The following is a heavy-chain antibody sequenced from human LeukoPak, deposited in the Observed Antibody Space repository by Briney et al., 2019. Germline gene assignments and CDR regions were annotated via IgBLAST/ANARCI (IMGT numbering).Heavy chain of an antibody. Sequence: GGSLRLSCAASGFTFSSYWMSWVRQAPGKGLEWVANINLDGSQKYYEDSVRGRFTISRDNAKNSLYLQMNSLRVEDTAVYYCARDWNGSGWPTDYWGQGTLVTVSS. CDR1: GFTFSSYW. D-gene: IGHD6-19*01. V-gene: IGHV3-7*05. CDR2: INLDGSQK. CDR3: ARDWNGSGWPTDY. J-gene: IGHJ4*02.